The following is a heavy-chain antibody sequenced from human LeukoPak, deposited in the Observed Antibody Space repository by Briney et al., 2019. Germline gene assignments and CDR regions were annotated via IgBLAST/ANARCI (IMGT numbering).Heavy chain of an antibody. CDR1: GGTFSSYA. CDR3: VGGQLLSNYFDS. Sequence: SVKVSCKASGGTFSSYAISWVRQAPGQGLEWMGGIIPIFGTANYAQKFQGRVTITADKSTSTAYMELSSLRSEDTAVYYCVGGQLLSNYFDSWGQGTLVTVSS. J-gene: IGHJ4*02. V-gene: IGHV1-69*06. D-gene: IGHD2-2*01. CDR2: IIPIFGTA.